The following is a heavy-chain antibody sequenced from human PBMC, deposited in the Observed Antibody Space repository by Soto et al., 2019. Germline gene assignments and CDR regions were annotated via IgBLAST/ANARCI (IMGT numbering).Heavy chain of an antibody. Sequence: QGKLVQSGPEVKKPGASVKVSCTASGYSFSGYDITWVRQAPGQGLEWLGWVSTSIRSTMSAEKLQGRLTMTTDTSTTTSYMELRGLTSDDTAVYYCARDSGAALYGEDALDIWGQGTMVSVAS. J-gene: IGHJ3*02. CDR2: VSTSIRST. V-gene: IGHV1-18*04. CDR3: ARDSGAALYGEDALDI. CDR1: GYSFSGYD. D-gene: IGHD3-10*01.